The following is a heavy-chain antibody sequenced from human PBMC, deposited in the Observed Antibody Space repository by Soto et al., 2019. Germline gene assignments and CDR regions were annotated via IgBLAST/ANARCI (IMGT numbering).Heavy chain of an antibody. CDR1: GFTFGDYA. Sequence: GGSLRLSCTASGFTFGDYAMSWFRQAPGKGLEWVGFIRSKAYGGTTEYAASVKGRFTISRDDSKSIAYLQMNSLKTEDTAVYYCTRGQDILTGYYRPGAQYYFDYWGQGTLVTVSS. D-gene: IGHD3-9*01. V-gene: IGHV3-49*03. CDR3: TRGQDILTGYYRPGAQYYFDY. CDR2: IRSKAYGGTT. J-gene: IGHJ4*02.